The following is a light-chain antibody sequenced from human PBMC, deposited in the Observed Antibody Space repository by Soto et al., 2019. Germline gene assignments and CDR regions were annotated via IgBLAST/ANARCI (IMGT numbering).Light chain of an antibody. J-gene: IGKJ2*01. CDR2: GAS. CDR1: QSVSSSY. V-gene: IGKV3-20*01. CDR3: QQYNDWPSNT. Sequence: ESVLTQSPGTLSFSPGERATLSCRAIQSVSSSYLAWYQQKPGQAPRLLIYGASSRATGIPDRFSGSGSGTDFTLTISSLEPEDFAVYYCQQYNDWPSNTFGQGTKVDIK.